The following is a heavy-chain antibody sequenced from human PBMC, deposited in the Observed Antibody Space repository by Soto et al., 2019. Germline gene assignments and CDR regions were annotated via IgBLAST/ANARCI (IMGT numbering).Heavy chain of an antibody. CDR3: ATSYGSGSQAFDY. D-gene: IGHD3-10*01. CDR1: GDTFNSYT. Sequence: QVHLVQSGAELRKPGSSVRVSCKASGDTFNSYTINWVRQAPGLGLEWMGRTIPILSMSNYALKFQGRLTINADKSTSTAYMVRSSLRSEDTAIYYCATSYGSGSQAFDYWGQGALVTVAS. CDR2: TIPILSMS. J-gene: IGHJ4*02. V-gene: IGHV1-69*02.